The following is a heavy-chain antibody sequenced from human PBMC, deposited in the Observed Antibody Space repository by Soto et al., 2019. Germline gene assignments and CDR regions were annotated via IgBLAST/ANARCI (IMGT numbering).Heavy chain of an antibody. Sequence: QVQLQESGPGLVKPSETLSLTCTVSGGSISDYYWSGIRQPPGKGLEWIGYTYYSGSSNYNPSHKSRVTMSLDTSNNPFSLRVSSVTEADTAVYYCARHYSATSLAAFDIWGQGTMVTVSS. CDR1: GGSISDYY. CDR2: TYYSGSS. J-gene: IGHJ3*02. V-gene: IGHV4-59*08. CDR3: ARHYSATSLAAFDI. D-gene: IGHD1-26*01.